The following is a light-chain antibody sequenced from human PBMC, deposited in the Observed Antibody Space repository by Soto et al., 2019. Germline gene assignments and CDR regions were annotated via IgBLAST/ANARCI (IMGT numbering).Light chain of an antibody. CDR1: SSNIGSNS. Sequence: QSVLSQPPSASGTPGQRVSMSCSGSSSNIGSNSVNWYQQLPGMAPKLLIYNNSQRPSGVPDRFSGSKSGTSASLAISGLQSEDEAAYYCAAWDDSLNGHVVFGGGTKVTVL. V-gene: IGLV1-44*01. CDR2: NNS. J-gene: IGLJ2*01. CDR3: AAWDDSLNGHVV.